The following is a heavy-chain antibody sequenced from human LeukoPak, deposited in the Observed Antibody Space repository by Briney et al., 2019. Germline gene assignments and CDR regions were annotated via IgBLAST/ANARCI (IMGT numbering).Heavy chain of an antibody. J-gene: IGHJ4*02. D-gene: IGHD4-11*01. CDR3: ARHDYSNYVRH. CDR2: GFASGST. CDR1: GGPIYSYY. V-gene: IGHV4-4*07. Sequence: SETLSLTCTVSGGPIYSYYWSWIRQPAGKGLEWIGRGFASGSTIYNPSLKSRVTISVDESKNQFSLELKSVTAADTAVYYCARHDYSNYVRHWGQGTLITVSS.